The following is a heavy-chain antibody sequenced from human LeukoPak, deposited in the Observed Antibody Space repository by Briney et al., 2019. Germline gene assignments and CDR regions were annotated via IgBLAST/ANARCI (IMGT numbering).Heavy chain of an antibody. V-gene: IGHV3-30*04. D-gene: IGHD6-6*01. J-gene: IGHJ5*02. CDR2: ISYDGSNK. CDR1: GFTFSSYA. CDR3: ARQNSIAALGFDP. Sequence: PGGSLRLSCAASGFTFSSYAMHWVRQAPGKGLEWVAVISYDGSNKYYADSVKGRFTISRDNSKNTLYLQMNNLRAEDTAVYYCARQNSIAALGFDPWGQGTLVTVSS.